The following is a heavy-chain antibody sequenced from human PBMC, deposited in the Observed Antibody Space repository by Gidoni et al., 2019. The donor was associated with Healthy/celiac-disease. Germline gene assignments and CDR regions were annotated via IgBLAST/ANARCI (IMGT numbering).Heavy chain of an antibody. D-gene: IGHD3-10*01. Sequence: EVPLLESGAGLVQPGRSLRLSCADSGLTFGDYAMSWVRQAPGKGLEWLGFIRSKAYGGKKEYAASVKGRFTISRDDSKSIAYLQMNSLKTEDTAVYYCTREGGADYYGSGSYYIWGQGTLVTVSS. CDR2: IRSKAYGGKK. J-gene: IGHJ4*02. V-gene: IGHV3-49*04. CDR3: TREGGADYYGSGSYYI. CDR1: GLTFGDYA.